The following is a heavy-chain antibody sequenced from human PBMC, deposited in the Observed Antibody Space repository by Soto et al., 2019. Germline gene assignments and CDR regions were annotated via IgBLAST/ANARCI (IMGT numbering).Heavy chain of an antibody. V-gene: IGHV4-39*01. D-gene: IGHD5-18*01. CDR3: ERTYVDTAMDPFDY. CDR2: IYYSGST. J-gene: IGHJ4*02. Sequence: SETLSLTCTVSGGSISSSSYYWGWIRQPPGKGLEWIGSIYYSGSTYYNPSLKSRVTISVDTSKNQFSLKLSSVTAADTAVYYCERTYVDTAMDPFDYWGQGTLVTVSS. CDR1: GGSISSSSYY.